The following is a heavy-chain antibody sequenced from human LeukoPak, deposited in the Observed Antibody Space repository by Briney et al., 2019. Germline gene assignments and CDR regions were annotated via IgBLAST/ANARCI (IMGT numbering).Heavy chain of an antibody. D-gene: IGHD4-17*01. CDR1: GYTFTGYY. CDR2: INPNSGGT. V-gene: IGHV1-2*04. CDR3: ARDLDSTVTHYYYGMDV. J-gene: IGHJ6*02. Sequence: ASVKVSCKASGYTFTGYYMHWVRQAPGQGLEWMGWINPNSGGTNCAQKFQGWVTMTRDTSISTAYMELSRLRSDDTAVYYCARDLDSTVTHYYYGMDVWGQGTTVTVSS.